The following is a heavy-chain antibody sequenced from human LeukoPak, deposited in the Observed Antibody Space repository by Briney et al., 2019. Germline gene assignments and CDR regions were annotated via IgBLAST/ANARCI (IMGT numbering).Heavy chain of an antibody. J-gene: IGHJ4*02. CDR2: INHSRST. CDR1: GGSFSGYY. Sequence: SETLSLTCAVYGGSFSGYYWSWIRQPPGKGLEWIGEINHSRSTNYNPSLKSRVTISVDTSKNQFSLKLSSVTAADTAVYYCARGPGIAAAGSFDYWGQGTLVTVSS. D-gene: IGHD6-13*01. CDR3: ARGPGIAAAGSFDY. V-gene: IGHV4-34*01.